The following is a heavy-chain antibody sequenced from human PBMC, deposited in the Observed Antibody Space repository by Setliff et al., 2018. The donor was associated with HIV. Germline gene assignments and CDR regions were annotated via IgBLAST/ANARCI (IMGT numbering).Heavy chain of an antibody. CDR3: ARDWNYVVDV. Sequence: ASVKVSCKASGYTFTSYGITWVRQAPGQGLEWMGWINTNSGHTDYAQKLQDRVTITADTSSTTAYMELSSLRSDDAAVYYCARDWNYVVDVWGKGTTVTVSS. CDR2: INTNSGHT. D-gene: IGHD3-16*01. CDR1: GYTFTSYG. V-gene: IGHV1-18*01. J-gene: IGHJ6*04.